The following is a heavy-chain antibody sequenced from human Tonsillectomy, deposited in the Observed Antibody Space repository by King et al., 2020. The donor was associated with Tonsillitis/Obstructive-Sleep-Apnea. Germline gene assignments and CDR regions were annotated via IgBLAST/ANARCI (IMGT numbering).Heavy chain of an antibody. CDR2: INTSGGST. J-gene: IGHJ4*02. D-gene: IGHD2-2*01. V-gene: IGHV1-46*01. CDR1: GYTFTSYY. CDR3: ATSASRH. Sequence: VQLVESGAEVKKPGASVKVSCTASGYTFTSYYMHWVRQAPGQGLEWMGIINTSGGSTTYAQKFQGRVTMTRDTSTSTVYMELSSLRSEDTAVYYCATSASRHWGQGTLVTVSS.